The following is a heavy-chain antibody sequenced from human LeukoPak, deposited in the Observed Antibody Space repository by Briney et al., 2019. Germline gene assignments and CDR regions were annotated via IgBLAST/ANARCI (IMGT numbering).Heavy chain of an antibody. CDR1: GFTFRSNW. J-gene: IGHJ3*01. CDR2: INTDGSST. D-gene: IGHD2-15*01. CDR3: ARTLAYAFDV. V-gene: IGHV3-74*01. Sequence: PVGALRLSCAASGFTFRSNWMHWVRQAPGKGLVWVSHINTDGSSTRYADSVRGRFTISRDNAKNTLYLQMNSLRAEDTAVYYCARTLAYAFDVWGQGTMVTVSS.